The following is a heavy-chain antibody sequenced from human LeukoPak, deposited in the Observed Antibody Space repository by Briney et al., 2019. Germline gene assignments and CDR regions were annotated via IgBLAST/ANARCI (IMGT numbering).Heavy chain of an antibody. CDR2: ISDGSRDT. Sequence: QAGGSLRLSCATSGFTFSSFTMNWVRQAPGKGLEWVSTISDGSRDTHYAGSVKGRFTISRDDSQNIVYLQMDSLRAEDTALYHCTTRLRNHFDYWGQGTQVTVSS. CDR3: TTRLRNHFDY. V-gene: IGHV3-23*01. D-gene: IGHD5-12*01. CDR1: GFTFSSFT. J-gene: IGHJ4*02.